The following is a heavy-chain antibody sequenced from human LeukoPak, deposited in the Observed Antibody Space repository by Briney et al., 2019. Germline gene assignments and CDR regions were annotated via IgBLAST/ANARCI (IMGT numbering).Heavy chain of an antibody. CDR1: GYTFTSLG. D-gene: IGHD6-13*01. CDR3: ARDLGSQNWFDP. CDR2: ISIYKGNT. V-gene: IGHV1-18*01. J-gene: IGHJ5*02. Sequence: ASVKVSCKASGYTFTSLGITWVRQAPGQGLEWMGWISIYKGNTNYAQNLQGRVTMTSDTSTSTAYMELRSPRSDDTAIYYCARDLGSQNWFDPWGQGTLVIVSS.